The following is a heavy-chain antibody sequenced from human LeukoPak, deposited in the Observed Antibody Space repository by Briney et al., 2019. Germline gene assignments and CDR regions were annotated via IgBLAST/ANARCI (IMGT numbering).Heavy chain of an antibody. J-gene: IGHJ4*02. CDR3: AKANGYNRGGYFDY. V-gene: IGHV3-9*03. Sequence: QPGGSLRLSCAASGFTFDDYAMHWVRQAPGKGLEWVSGISWNSGSIGYADSVKGRFTISRDNAKNSLYLQMNSLRAEDMALYYCAKANGYNRGGYFDYWGQGTLVTVSS. D-gene: IGHD5-24*01. CDR1: GFTFDDYA. CDR2: ISWNSGSI.